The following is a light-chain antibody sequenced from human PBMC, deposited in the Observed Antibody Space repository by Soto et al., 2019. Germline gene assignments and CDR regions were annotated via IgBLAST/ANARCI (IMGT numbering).Light chain of an antibody. V-gene: IGLV2-11*01. J-gene: IGLJ1*01. CDR1: SSDVGGYNY. Sequence: QSVLAQPRSVSGSPGQSVTISCTGTSSDVGGYNYVSWYQQHPGKAPKVMIYDVSKRPSGVPDRFSGSKSGNTASLTISGLQAEDEADYYCSSFTSRFTFVFGTGTKVTVL. CDR2: DVS. CDR3: SSFTSRFTFV.